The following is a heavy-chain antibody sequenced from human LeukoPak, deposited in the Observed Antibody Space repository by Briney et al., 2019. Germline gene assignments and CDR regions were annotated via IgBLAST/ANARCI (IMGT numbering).Heavy chain of an antibody. CDR2: ISYDGSNK. Sequence: GGSLRLSCAASGFTFSSYAMHWVRQAPGRGLEWVAVISYDGSNKYYADSVKGRFTISRDNSKNTLYLQMNSLRAEDTAVYYCAREVLYSLDYWGQGTLVTVSS. CDR3: AREVLYSLDY. CDR1: GFTFSSYA. V-gene: IGHV3-30-3*01. J-gene: IGHJ4*02. D-gene: IGHD2-15*01.